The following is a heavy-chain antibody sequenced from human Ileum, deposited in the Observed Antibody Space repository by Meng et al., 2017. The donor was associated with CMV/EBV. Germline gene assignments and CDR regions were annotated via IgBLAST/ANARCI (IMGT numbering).Heavy chain of an antibody. CDR2: IKEDGSGQ. Sequence: GESLKISCAASGFTFTTFWMTWVRQAPGKGLEWVANIKEDGSGQWYEDSVKGRFIISRDNAKKSVYLQMNSLRAEDTAVYYCARGFTSITIFTLSPYGMDVWGQGTTVTAP. D-gene: IGHD3-3*01. CDR3: ARGFTSITIFTLSPYGMDV. J-gene: IGHJ6*02. CDR1: GFTFTTFW. V-gene: IGHV3-7*01.